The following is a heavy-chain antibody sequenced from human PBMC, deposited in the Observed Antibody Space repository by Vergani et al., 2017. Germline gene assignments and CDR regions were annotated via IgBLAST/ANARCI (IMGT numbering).Heavy chain of an antibody. CDR2: ISAYNGNT. D-gene: IGHD3-10*01. CDR1: GYTFTSYG. J-gene: IGHJ5*02. CDR3: ARDPDYYGSGDWFDP. V-gene: IGHV1-18*01. Sequence: QVQLVQSGAEVKKPGASVKVSCKASGYTFTSYGISWVRQAPGQGFEWMGWISAYNGNTNYAQKLRGRVTMTTDTSTSTAYMELRSLRSDDTAVYYCARDPDYYGSGDWFDPWGQGTLVTVSS.